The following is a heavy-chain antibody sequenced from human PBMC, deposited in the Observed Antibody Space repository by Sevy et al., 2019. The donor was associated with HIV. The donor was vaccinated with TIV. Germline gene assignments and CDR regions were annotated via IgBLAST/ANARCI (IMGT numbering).Heavy chain of an antibody. CDR3: AKDLGSRSPYYYGMDV. CDR2: IYSGDTGGST. CDR1: GFDVNENY. Sequence: GGSLRLSCAASGFDVNENYMSWVRQAPGKGLEWVSIIYSGDTGGSTYYADSVKGRLTISRDNSQNTLYLQINSLRAEDTAVYYCAKDLGSRSPYYYGMDVWGQGTTVTVSS. D-gene: IGHD6-13*01. V-gene: IGHV3-66*02. J-gene: IGHJ6*02.